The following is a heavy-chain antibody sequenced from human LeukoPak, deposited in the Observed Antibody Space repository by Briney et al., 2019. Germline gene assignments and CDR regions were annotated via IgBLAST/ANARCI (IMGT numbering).Heavy chain of an antibody. J-gene: IGHJ4*02. D-gene: IGHD3-22*01. CDR1: GYTFTTYY. CDR2: ISPSSGIT. CDR3: ARGYYYDSSAGPSEY. Sequence: ASVKVSCKASGYTFTTYYMHWVRQAPGRGLEWVGIISPSSGITGYAQKFQDRVTMARDTSTSTVYMELSSLRFEDTAVYYCARGYYYDSSAGPSEYWGQGTLVTVSS. V-gene: IGHV1-46*01.